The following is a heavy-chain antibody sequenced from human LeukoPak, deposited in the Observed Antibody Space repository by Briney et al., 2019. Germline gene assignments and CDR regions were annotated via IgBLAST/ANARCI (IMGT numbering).Heavy chain of an antibody. CDR1: GGSISSYY. CDR2: IYYSGST. D-gene: IGHD3-10*01. Sequence: SETLSLTCTVSGGSISSYYWSWIRQPPGKGLEWIGYIYYSGSTNYNPSLKSRVTISVDTSKNQFSLKLSSVTAADTAVYYCARRPVSRVRGPGPPSYTTQRGHAFDIWGQGTMVTVSS. J-gene: IGHJ3*02. V-gene: IGHV4-59*12. CDR3: ARRPVSRVRGPGPPSYTTQRGHAFDI.